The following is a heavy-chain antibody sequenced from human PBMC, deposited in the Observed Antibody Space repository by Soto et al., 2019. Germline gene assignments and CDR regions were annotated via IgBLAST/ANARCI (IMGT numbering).Heavy chain of an antibody. Sequence: QVQLVQSGAEVKKPGASVKVSCKASGYTFTSYDINWVRQATGQGLEWMGWMNPNSGNTGYAQKLQGRGTMTRNTSISTAYLELSSLRSEDTAVYYCARWPDGYYYYRMDVRGQGTTVTVSS. CDR2: MNPNSGNT. CDR1: GYTFTSYD. J-gene: IGHJ6*02. V-gene: IGHV1-8*01. CDR3: ARWPDGYYYYRMDV.